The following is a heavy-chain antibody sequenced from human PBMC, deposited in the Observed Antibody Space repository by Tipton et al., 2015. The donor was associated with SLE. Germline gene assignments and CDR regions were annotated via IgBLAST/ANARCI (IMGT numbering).Heavy chain of an antibody. CDR1: GGSISNQY. V-gene: IGHV4-59*11. Sequence: TLSLTCTVSGGSISNQYWSWIRQSPGKGLEWIGSIYSSGSTRTNPSLKSRVTTSVDTSNNQLSLKLSSVTAADTAVYYCATGPDEAFDIWGQGTMVSVSS. J-gene: IGHJ3*02. CDR2: IYSSGST. CDR3: ATGPDEAFDI.